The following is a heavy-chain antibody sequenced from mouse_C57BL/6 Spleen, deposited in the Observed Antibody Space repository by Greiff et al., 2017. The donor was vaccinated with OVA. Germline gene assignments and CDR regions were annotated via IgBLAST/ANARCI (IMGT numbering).Heavy chain of an antibody. CDR1: GYTFTSYW. D-gene: IGHD4-1*01. CDR2: IDPSDSYT. CDR3: ARRETGTFWYFDV. Sequence: QVQLQQPGAELVKPGASVKLSCKASGYTFTSYWMQWVKQRPGQGLEWIGEIDPSDSYTNYNQKFKGKATLTVDTSSSTAYMQLSSLTSEDSAVYYCARRETGTFWYFDVWGTGTTVTDSS. J-gene: IGHJ1*03. V-gene: IGHV1-50*01.